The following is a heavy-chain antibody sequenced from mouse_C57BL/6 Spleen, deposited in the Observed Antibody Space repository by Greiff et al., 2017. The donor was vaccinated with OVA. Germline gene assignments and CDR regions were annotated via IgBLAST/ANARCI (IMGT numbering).Heavy chain of an antibody. CDR2: IWSGGST. CDR3: ARKGDSNPFAY. V-gene: IGHV2-2*01. D-gene: IGHD2-5*01. CDR1: GFSLTSYG. J-gene: IGHJ3*01. Sequence: VKLVESGPGLVQPSQSLSITCTVSGFSLTSYGVHWVRQSPGKGLEWLGVIWSGGSTDYNAAFISRLSISKDNSKSQVFFKMNSLQADDTAIYYCARKGDSNPFAYWGQGTLVTVSA.